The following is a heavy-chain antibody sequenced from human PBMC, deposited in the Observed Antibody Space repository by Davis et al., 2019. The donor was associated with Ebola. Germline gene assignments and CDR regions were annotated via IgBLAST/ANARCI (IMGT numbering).Heavy chain of an antibody. CDR3: ARAIYCSGGSCSLARYYGMDV. CDR2: MNPNSGNT. Sequence: ASVKVSCKASGYTFTSYDINWVRQATGQGLEWMGWMNPNSGNTGYAQKFQGRVTMTRNTSISTAYMELSSLRSEDTAVYYCARAIYCSGGSCSLARYYGMDVWGQGTTVTVSS. V-gene: IGHV1-8*01. D-gene: IGHD2-15*01. CDR1: GYTFTSYD. J-gene: IGHJ6*02.